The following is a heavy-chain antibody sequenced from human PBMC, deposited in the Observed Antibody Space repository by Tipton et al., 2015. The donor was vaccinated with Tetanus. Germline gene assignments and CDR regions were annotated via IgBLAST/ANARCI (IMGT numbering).Heavy chain of an antibody. Sequence: PGLVKPSETLTLTCIVSGDSMSGSAHYGAWVRQSPGKALEWIGSINYSGRTYYSPSLKSRVTMSVDTSKKDFSVRLGSVTAADPAVYYCARLREIVSRSGWSFDYWGQGILVTVSS. CDR3: ARLREIVSRSGWSFDY. CDR1: GDSMSGSAHY. CDR2: INYSGRT. D-gene: IGHD5/OR15-5a*01. V-gene: IGHV4-39*02. J-gene: IGHJ4*02.